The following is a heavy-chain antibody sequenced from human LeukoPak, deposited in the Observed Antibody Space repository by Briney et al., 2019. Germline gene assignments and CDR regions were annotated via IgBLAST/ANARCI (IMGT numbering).Heavy chain of an antibody. J-gene: IGHJ4*02. Sequence: PSETLSLTCTVSGGSISSCSYYWGWIRQPPGKGLEWIGTIYYSGNTYYNPSLKSRVSISVDTSKNQFSLKLSSVTAADTAVYYCARQAVAGNGFDYWGQGTLVTVSS. CDR3: ARQAVAGNGFDY. CDR1: GGSISSCSYY. V-gene: IGHV4-39*01. D-gene: IGHD6-19*01. CDR2: IYYSGNT.